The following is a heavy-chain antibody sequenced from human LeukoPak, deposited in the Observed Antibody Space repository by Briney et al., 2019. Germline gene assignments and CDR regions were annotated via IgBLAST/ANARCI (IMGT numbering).Heavy chain of an antibody. V-gene: IGHV1-69*05. J-gene: IGHJ4*02. CDR3: AVYSSGWYGENYYFDY. CDR2: IIPIFGTA. Sequence: ASVKVSCKASGGTFSSCAISWVRQAPGQGLEWMGRIIPIFGTANYAQKFQGRVTITTDESTSTAYMELSSLRSEDTAVYYCAVYSSGWYGENYYFDYWGQGTLVTVSS. D-gene: IGHD6-19*01. CDR1: GGTFSSCA.